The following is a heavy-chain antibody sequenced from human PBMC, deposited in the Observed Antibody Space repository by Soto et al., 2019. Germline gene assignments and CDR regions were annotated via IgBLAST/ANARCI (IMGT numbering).Heavy chain of an antibody. CDR1: GGSISSHY. J-gene: IGHJ4*02. D-gene: IGHD3-9*01. V-gene: IGHV4-59*08. CDR2: MYYFGSTNY. CDR3: ARHSPDSDWLSQFDY. Sequence: SSETLSLTCTVSGGSISSHYWSWIRQPPGKGLEWIGYMYYFGSTNYNYNPSLKSRVTISVDTSKNQFSLKLSSVTAADTAVYYCARHSPDSDWLSQFDYWGQGTLVT.